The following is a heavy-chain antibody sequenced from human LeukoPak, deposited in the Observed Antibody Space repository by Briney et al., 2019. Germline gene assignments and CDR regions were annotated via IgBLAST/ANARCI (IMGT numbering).Heavy chain of an antibody. CDR2: ISGSGGST. CDR1: GFTFSSYA. D-gene: IGHD3-22*01. Sequence: GGSLRLSCAASGFTFSSYAMSWVRQAPGKGLEWVSAISGSGGSTYYADSMEGRFTISRDNSKNTLYLQMNSLRAEDTAVYYCARSDSSGYTDYWGQGTLVTVSS. V-gene: IGHV3-23*01. J-gene: IGHJ4*02. CDR3: ARSDSSGYTDY.